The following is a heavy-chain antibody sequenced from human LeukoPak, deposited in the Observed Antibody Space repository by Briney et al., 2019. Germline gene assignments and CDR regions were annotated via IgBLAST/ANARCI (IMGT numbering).Heavy chain of an antibody. CDR2: IYYTGST. CDR3: ARLYEGYCSGGSCYWFDP. J-gene: IGHJ5*02. D-gene: IGHD2-15*01. V-gene: IGHV4-39*01. Sequence: SSETLSLTCTVSGGSISSSSYYWGWIRQPPGKGLEWIGNIYYTGSTYYNPSLKSRVTISVDTSKNQFSLKLSSVTAADTAVYYCARLYEGYCSGGSCYWFDPWGQGILVTVSS. CDR1: GGSISSSSYY.